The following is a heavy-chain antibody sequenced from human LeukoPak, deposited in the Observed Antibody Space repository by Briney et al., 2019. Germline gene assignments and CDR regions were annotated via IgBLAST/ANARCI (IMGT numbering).Heavy chain of an antibody. Sequence: GGSLRLSCAASGFTFSSYGMHWVRQAPGKGLEWVAFIRYDGGNKYYADSVKGRFTISRDNSKNTLYLQMNSLGAEDTAVYYCAKDGDYWGQGTLVTVSS. CDR1: GFTFSSYG. CDR2: IRYDGGNK. J-gene: IGHJ4*02. V-gene: IGHV3-30*02. CDR3: AKDGDY.